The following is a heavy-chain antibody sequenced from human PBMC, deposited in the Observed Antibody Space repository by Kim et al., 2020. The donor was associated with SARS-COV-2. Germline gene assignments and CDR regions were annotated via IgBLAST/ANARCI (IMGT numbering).Heavy chain of an antibody. Sequence: GGSLRLSCAASGFTFSSYSMNWVRQAPGKGLEWVSSISSSSSYIYYADSVKGRFTISRDNAKNSLYLQMNSLRAEDTAVYYCARDQSKYYYGSGSYRWGQGTLVTVSS. CDR1: GFTFSSYS. V-gene: IGHV3-21*01. CDR3: ARDQSKYYYGSGSYR. D-gene: IGHD3-10*01. J-gene: IGHJ4*02. CDR2: ISSSSSYI.